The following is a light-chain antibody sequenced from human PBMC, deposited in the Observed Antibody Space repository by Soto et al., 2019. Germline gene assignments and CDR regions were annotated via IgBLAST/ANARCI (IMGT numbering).Light chain of an antibody. Sequence: DIQLTQSPSFLSASVGDRVTITCRASQGISSYLAWYQQKPGKAPKLLIYAASTLQSGVPLRFSGSGSGTSFTLTISSLQPEDFANYYCQQLLSYPITFGQGTRLEIK. CDR3: QQLLSYPIT. J-gene: IGKJ5*01. CDR1: QGISSY. CDR2: AAS. V-gene: IGKV1-9*01.